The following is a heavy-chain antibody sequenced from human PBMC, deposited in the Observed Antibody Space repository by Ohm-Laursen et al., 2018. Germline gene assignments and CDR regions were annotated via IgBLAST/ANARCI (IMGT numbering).Heavy chain of an antibody. D-gene: IGHD2-15*01. CDR3: AKEEIVVVAATDDYYYYGMDV. J-gene: IGHJ6*02. CDR2: ISSSGSTT. Sequence: GSLRLSCSASGFTFSSFEMNWVRQAPGKGLECVSYISSSGSTTSYADSVKGRFTISRDNAKNSLYLQMNSLRAEDTALYYCAKEEIVVVAATDDYYYYGMDVRGQGTTVTVSS. CDR1: GFTFSSFE. V-gene: IGHV3-48*03.